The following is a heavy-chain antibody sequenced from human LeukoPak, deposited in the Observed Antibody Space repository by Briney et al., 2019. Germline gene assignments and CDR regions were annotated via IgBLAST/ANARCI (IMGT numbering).Heavy chain of an antibody. J-gene: IGHJ5*02. D-gene: IGHD3-3*01. Sequence: PSETLSLTCTVSAFSISNGFYWGWIRQPPGKGLEWIASIYHGGSTHYNPSLRSRVSISIDTSKNQFSLNLTSVTAADTAIYYCARDTAIFGEVIIPGWFDPWGQGTLVAVSS. CDR2: IYHGGST. CDR3: ARDTAIFGEVIIPGWFDP. V-gene: IGHV4-38-2*02. CDR1: AFSISNGFY.